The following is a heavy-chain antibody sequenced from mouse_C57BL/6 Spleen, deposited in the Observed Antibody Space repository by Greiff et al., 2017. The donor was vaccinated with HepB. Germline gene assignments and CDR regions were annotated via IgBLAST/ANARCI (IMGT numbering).Heavy chain of an antibody. D-gene: IGHD2-2*01. CDR3: ARSIYYGYDGRYYFDY. J-gene: IGHJ2*01. Sequence: VQLVESGAELMKPGASVKLSCKATGYTFTGYWIEWVKQRPGHGLEWIGEILPGSGSTNYNEKFKGKATFTADTSSNTAYMQLSSLTTEDSAIYYCARSIYYGYDGRYYFDYWGQGTTLTVSS. CDR1: GYTFTGYW. V-gene: IGHV1-9*01. CDR2: ILPGSGST.